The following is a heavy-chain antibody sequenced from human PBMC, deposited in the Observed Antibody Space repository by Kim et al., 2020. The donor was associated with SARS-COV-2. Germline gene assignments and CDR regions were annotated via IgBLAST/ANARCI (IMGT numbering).Heavy chain of an antibody. Sequence: SETLSLTCTVSGGSVSSGSYYWSWIRQPPGKGLEWIGYIYYSGSTNYNPSLKSRVTISVDTSKNQFSLKLSSVTAADTAVYYCAREPLVVVPASLGFDIWAKGQWSPSLQ. V-gene: IGHV4-61*01. CDR2: IYYSGST. D-gene: IGHD2-2*01. CDR3: AREPLVVVPASLGFDI. CDR1: GGSVSSGSYY. J-gene: IGHJ3*02.